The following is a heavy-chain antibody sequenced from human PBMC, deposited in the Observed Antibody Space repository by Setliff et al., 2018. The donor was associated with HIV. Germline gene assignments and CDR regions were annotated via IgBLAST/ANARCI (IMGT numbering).Heavy chain of an antibody. J-gene: IGHJ4*02. CDR1: GGSISSGYY. D-gene: IGHD3-16*02. CDR3: AREGEIRLGELSVDY. Sequence: SETLSLTCTVSGGSISSGYYWGWIRQPPGKGLEWIGSIYHSGSTYYNPSLKSRVTISVDTSKNQFSLKLSSVTAADTAVYYCAREGEIRLGELSVDYWGQGTLVTVSS. CDR2: IYHSGST. V-gene: IGHV4-38-2*02.